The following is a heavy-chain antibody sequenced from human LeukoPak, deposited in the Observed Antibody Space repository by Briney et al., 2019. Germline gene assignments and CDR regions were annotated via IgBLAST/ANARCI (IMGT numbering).Heavy chain of an antibody. V-gene: IGHV1-69*13. D-gene: IGHD1-26*01. J-gene: IGHJ6*03. CDR2: IIPIFGTA. CDR3: ARAGSGGSYHPEGYYYYMDV. Sequence: ASVKVSCKASGGTFSSYAISWVRQAPGQGLEWMGGIIPIFGTANYAQKFQGRVTITADESTSTAYMELSSLRSEDTAVYYCARAGSGGSYHPEGYYYYMDVWGKGTTVTVSS. CDR1: GGTFSSYA.